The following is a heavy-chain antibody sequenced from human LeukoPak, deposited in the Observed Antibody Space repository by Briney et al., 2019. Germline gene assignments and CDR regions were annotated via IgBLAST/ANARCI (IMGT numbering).Heavy chain of an antibody. V-gene: IGHV4-61*02. D-gene: IGHD2-2*01. J-gene: IGHJ4*02. CDR3: ARGGERYCSSTSCSLDY. CDR2: IYTSGST. CDR1: GGSISSGSYY. Sequence: SQTLSLTCTVSGGSISSGSYYWSWIRQPARKGLEWIGRIYTSGSTNYNPSLKSRVTISVDTSKNQFSLKLSSVTAADTAVYYCARGGERYCSSTSCSLDYWGQGTLVTVSS.